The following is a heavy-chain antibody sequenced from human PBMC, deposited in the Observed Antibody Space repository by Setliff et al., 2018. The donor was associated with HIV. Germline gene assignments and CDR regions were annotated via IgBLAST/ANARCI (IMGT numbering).Heavy chain of an antibody. J-gene: IGHJ3*02. CDR3: ARGPPYFGSGSRPVAFDI. CDR2: IIPLFPTS. CDR1: GGTFNTYA. V-gene: IGHV1-69*13. D-gene: IGHD3-10*01. Sequence: SVKVSCKASGGTFNTYAISWVRQSPGQGLEWMGGIIPLFPTSTYAQKFQGRVTMTADESTSTTYMDLNNLRSEDTAVYYCARGPPYFGSGSRPVAFDIWGQGTMVTVS.